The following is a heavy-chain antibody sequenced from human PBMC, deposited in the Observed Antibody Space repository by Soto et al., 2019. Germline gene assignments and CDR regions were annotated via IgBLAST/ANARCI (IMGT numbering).Heavy chain of an antibody. D-gene: IGHD3-3*01. Sequence: SVKVSCKASGGTFSSYAISWVRQAPGQGLEWMGGIIPIFGTANYAQKFQGRVTITADESTSTAYMELSSLRSEDTAVYYCAIETSSVLRFLEWLGNGMDVWGQGTTVTVSS. CDR2: IIPIFGTA. J-gene: IGHJ6*02. V-gene: IGHV1-69*13. CDR1: GGTFSSYA. CDR3: AIETSSVLRFLEWLGNGMDV.